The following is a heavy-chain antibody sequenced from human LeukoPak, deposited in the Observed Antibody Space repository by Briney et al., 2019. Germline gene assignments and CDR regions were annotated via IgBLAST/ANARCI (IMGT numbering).Heavy chain of an antibody. V-gene: IGHV4-61*02. CDR3: ARDLASSSSDGFDY. Sequence: SQTLSLTCTVSGGSISSGSYYWSWIRQPAGKGLEWIGRIYTSGSTNYNPSLKSRVTISVDTSKNQFSLKLSSVTAADTAVYYCARDLASSSSDGFDYWGQGTLVTASS. CDR1: GGSISSGSYY. CDR2: IYTSGST. D-gene: IGHD6-6*01. J-gene: IGHJ4*02.